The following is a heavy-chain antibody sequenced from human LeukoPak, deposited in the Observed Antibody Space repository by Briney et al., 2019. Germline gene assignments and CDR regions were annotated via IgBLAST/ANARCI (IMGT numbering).Heavy chain of an antibody. Sequence: GGSLRLSCAASGVTFEDYAMHWVRQAPGKGLEWVSGISWNGGDKGYADFVKGRFTISRDNAKNSLYLQMDSLRVEDTAFYYCAKSGGRNFGKYSYYMDVWGNGTTVTVSS. J-gene: IGHJ6*03. CDR2: ISWNGGDK. D-gene: IGHD1-14*01. V-gene: IGHV3-9*01. CDR3: AKSGGRNFGKYSYYMDV. CDR1: GVTFEDYA.